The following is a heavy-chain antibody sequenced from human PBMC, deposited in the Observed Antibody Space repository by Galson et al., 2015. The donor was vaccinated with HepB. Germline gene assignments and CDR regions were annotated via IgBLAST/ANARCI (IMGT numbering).Heavy chain of an antibody. D-gene: IGHD5-24*01. CDR2: IYYSGST. J-gene: IGHJ4*02. V-gene: IGHV4-59*01. CDR1: GGSISSYY. CDR3: ARASGWLQLRPRYFDY. Sequence: ETLSLTCTVSGGSISSYYWSWIRQPPGKGLEWIGYIYYSGSTNYNPSLKSRVTISVDTSKNQFSLKVSSVTAADTAVYYCARASGWLQLRPRYFDYWGQGTPVTVSS.